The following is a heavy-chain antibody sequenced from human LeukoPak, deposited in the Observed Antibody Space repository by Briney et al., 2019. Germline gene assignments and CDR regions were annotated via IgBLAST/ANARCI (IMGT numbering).Heavy chain of an antibody. CDR2: IYSSGST. V-gene: IGHV4-31*03. D-gene: IGHD1-26*01. CDR3: ARELVGATPIFDY. J-gene: IGHJ4*02. Sequence: PSETLSLTCTVSGGSISSGGYYWSWIRQHPGKGLEWIGYIYSSGSTYYNPSLKSRVTISVDTSKNQFSLKLSSVTAADTAVYYCARELVGATPIFDYWGQGTLVTVSS. CDR1: GGSISSGGYY.